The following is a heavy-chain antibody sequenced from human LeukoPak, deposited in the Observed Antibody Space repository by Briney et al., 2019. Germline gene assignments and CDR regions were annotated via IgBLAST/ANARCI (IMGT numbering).Heavy chain of an antibody. CDR1: GFTFSDAW. J-gene: IGHJ5*02. CDR2: IKSDPDDGTA. Sequence: GGSLRLSCAASGFTFSDAWMSWVRQAPGKGLEWVGRIKSDPDDGTADYASPLKGRFTIFRDDSKTTLYLQMNSLQTDDTAMYFCTTYDSRGFYSRSWGLGTLVTVSS. V-gene: IGHV3-15*01. D-gene: IGHD3-22*01. CDR3: TTYDSRGFYSRS.